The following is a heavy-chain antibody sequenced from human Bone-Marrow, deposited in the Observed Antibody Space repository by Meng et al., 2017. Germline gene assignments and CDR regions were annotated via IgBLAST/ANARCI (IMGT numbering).Heavy chain of an antibody. J-gene: IGHJ4*02. CDR1: GFTFSSYD. D-gene: IGHD6-6*01. CDR3: AKDPYPYSSSSYFDY. V-gene: IGHV3-13*01. CDR2: IGTAGDT. Sequence: GESLKISCAASGFTFSSYDMHWVRQATGKGLEWVSAIGTAGDTYYPGSVKGRFTISRENAKNTLYLQMNSLRAEDTAVYYCAKDPYPYSSSSYFDYWGQGTLVTVSS.